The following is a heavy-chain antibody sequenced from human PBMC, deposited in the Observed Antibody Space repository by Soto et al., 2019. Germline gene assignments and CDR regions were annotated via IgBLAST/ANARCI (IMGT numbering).Heavy chain of an antibody. J-gene: IGHJ6*02. D-gene: IGHD3-10*01. CDR2: IYYSGST. V-gene: IGHV4-30-4*01. Sequence: QVQLQESGPGLVKPSQTLSLTCTVSGGSISSGDYYWSWIRQPPGKGLEWIGYIYYSGSTYYNPSLKSRFTISVDTSKNQFSLKLSSVTAADTAVYYCARDEDTMVRGGYYYYGMDVWGQGTTVTVSS. CDR3: ARDEDTMVRGGYYYYGMDV. CDR1: GGSISSGDYY.